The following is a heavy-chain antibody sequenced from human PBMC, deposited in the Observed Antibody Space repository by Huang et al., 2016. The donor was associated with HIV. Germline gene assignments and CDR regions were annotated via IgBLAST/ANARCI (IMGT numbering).Heavy chain of an antibody. CDR1: GYTFSRYG. V-gene: IGHV1-18*01. J-gene: IGHJ4*02. Sequence: QVQLVQSGGEVTKPGASVQVSCKATGYTFSRYGVSWLRQAPAQGLEWMGGISAYNGNTQYAQKRQGRVTMTTDTSTSTAYMELRSLRSDDTAEYCCARGVYSSGYYPLFDYWGQGTLVTVTS. CDR2: ISAYNGNT. D-gene: IGHD3-22*01. CDR3: ARGVYSSGYYPLFDY.